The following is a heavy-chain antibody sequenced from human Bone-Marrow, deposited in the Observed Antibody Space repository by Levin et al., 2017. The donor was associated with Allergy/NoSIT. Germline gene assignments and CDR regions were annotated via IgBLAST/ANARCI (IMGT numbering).Heavy chain of an antibody. CDR1: GYTFSGYY. V-gene: IGHV1-2*06. CDR2: IYPKDGDT. CDR3: AREYMTTLHIDY. Sequence: ASVKVSCRASGYTFSGYYLHWVRQAPGQGLEWVGRIYPKDGDTSYAQKFQGRVTMTRDTSINTAYMELSRLTSDDTAVYYCAREYMTTLHIDYWGQGTLVTVSS. J-gene: IGHJ4*02. D-gene: IGHD1-1*01.